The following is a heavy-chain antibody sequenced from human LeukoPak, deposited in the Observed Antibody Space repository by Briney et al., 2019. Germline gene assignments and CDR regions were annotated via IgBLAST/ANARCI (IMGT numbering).Heavy chain of an antibody. V-gene: IGHV1-2*02. Sequence: ASVKVSCKASGYTFTGYYMHWVRQAPGQGLEWMGWINPNSGGTNYAQKFQGRVTMTRDTSISTAYMELSRLRSDDTAVYYCARDRAALRAFDIWGQGTMVTVSS. CDR3: ARDRAALRAFDI. CDR2: INPNSGGT. J-gene: IGHJ3*02. CDR1: GYTFTGYY. D-gene: IGHD6-25*01.